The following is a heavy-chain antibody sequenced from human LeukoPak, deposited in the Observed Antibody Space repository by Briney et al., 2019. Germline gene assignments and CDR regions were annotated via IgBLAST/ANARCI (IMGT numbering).Heavy chain of an antibody. CDR2: ISGGSNYI. J-gene: IGHJ4*02. Sequence: GGSLRLSCAASGFTFSIYNMNWVRQAPGKGLEWVSYISGGSNYIYYADSVKGRFTISRDNARNSLYLQINSLRAEDTAVYYCTKEGRPGWYLFDYWGQGTLVTVSS. D-gene: IGHD6-19*01. CDR1: GFTFSIYN. V-gene: IGHV3-21*01. CDR3: TKEGRPGWYLFDY.